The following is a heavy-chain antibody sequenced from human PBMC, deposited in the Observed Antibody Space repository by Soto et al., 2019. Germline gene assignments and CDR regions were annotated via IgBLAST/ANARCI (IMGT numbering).Heavy chain of an antibody. CDR1: GGTFSSYA. CDR2: IIPIFGTA. Sequence: QVQLVQSGAEVKKPGSSVKVSCKASGGTFSSYAISWVRQAPGQGLEWMGGIIPIFGTANYAQKFQGRVTITADKSTSTAYMELSSLRSEDTAVSYCARDCSSTSCYSTDAFDIWGQGTMVTVSS. J-gene: IGHJ3*02. D-gene: IGHD2-2*01. V-gene: IGHV1-69*06. CDR3: ARDCSSTSCYSTDAFDI.